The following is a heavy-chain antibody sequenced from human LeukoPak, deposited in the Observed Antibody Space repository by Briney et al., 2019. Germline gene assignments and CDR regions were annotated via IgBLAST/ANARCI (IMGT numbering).Heavy chain of an antibody. J-gene: IGHJ4*02. CDR1: GGSFSGYS. V-gene: IGHV4-34*01. Sequence: PSETLSLGCAVYGGSFSGYSWSWIRQPPGKGLEWIGEINYSGSTTYNPSLKSRRLTISIDRSKNQFYLKLTSVTAAGTAMYFCARDSVDTYGEPFDSWGQGTQVIVSS. CDR3: ARDSVDTYGEPFDS. D-gene: IGHD2-8*01. CDR2: INYSGST.